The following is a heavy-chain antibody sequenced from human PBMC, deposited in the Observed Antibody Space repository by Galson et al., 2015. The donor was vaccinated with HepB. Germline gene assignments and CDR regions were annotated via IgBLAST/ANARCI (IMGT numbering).Heavy chain of an antibody. J-gene: IGHJ6*02. CDR2: INWNSGRI. V-gene: IGHV3-9*01. Sequence: SLRLSCAASKFTFDDYAMHWVRQAPGKGLEWVSGINWNSGRIGYADSVKSRFTISRDNAKNSLYLQMNSLRAEDTALYYCAKDGHSSSWYESNGMDVWGQGTTVTVSS. CDR3: AKDGHSSSWYESNGMDV. CDR1: KFTFDDYA. D-gene: IGHD6-13*01.